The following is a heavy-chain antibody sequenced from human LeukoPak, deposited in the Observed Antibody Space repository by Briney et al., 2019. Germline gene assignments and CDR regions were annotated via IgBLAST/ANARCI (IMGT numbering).Heavy chain of an antibody. CDR2: IIPIFGTA. V-gene: IGHV1-69*01. CDR1: GGTFSSYA. D-gene: IGHD3-10*01. CDR3: ARAGEGPITMVRGVDYYYGMDV. J-gene: IGHJ6*04. Sequence: GASVRVSCKASGGTFSSYAISWVRQAPGQGLEWMGGIIPIFGTANYAQKFQGRVTITADESTSTAYMELSSLRSEDTAVYYCARAGEGPITMVRGVDYYYGMDVWGKGTTVTVSS.